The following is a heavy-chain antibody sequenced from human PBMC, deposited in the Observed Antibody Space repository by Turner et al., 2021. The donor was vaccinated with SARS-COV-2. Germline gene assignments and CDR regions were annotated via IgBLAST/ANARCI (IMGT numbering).Heavy chain of an antibody. J-gene: IGHJ4*02. Sequence: EVQLVESRGGLVKPGGSLRLACAASGFTFSSYSMNWVRQAPGKGLEWVSSISSSSSYIYYADSVKGRFTISRDNAKNSLYLQMNSLRAEDTAVYFCSSSGSYFTDYWGQGTLVTVSS. D-gene: IGHD1-26*01. CDR1: GFTFSSYS. CDR2: ISSSSSYI. V-gene: IGHV3-21*01. CDR3: SSSGSYFTDY.